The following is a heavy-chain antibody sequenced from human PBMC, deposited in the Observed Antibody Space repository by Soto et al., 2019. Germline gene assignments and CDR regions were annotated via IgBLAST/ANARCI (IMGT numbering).Heavy chain of an antibody. D-gene: IGHD4-17*01. V-gene: IGHV3-30*18. J-gene: IGHJ6*02. CDR2: ISYDGSNK. CDR3: AKEDYGDGYYYGMDV. Sequence: PGGSLRLSCAASGFTFSSYGMHWVHQAPGKGLEWVAVISYDGSNKYYADSVKGRFTISRDNSKNTLYLQMNSLRAEDTAVYYCAKEDYGDGYYYGMDVWGQGTTVTVSS. CDR1: GFTFSSYG.